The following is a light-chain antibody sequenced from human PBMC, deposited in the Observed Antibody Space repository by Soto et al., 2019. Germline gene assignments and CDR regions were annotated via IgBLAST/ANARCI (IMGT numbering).Light chain of an antibody. Sequence: ENGLTHSPAALSLSPEERATLSCRASQSVRTYLAWYQVKPGQAPRLLIYDASSRASGVPARFSGSGSGTDFTLTISSLEPEDFALYYCQQRNSWPPITFGQGTRLEIK. V-gene: IGKV3-11*01. J-gene: IGKJ5*01. CDR2: DAS. CDR1: QSVRTY. CDR3: QQRNSWPPIT.